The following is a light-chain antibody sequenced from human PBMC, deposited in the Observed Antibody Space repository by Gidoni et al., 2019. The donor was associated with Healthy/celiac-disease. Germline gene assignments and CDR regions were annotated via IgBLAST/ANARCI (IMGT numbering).Light chain of an antibody. CDR3: CSYAGSSTWV. CDR1: SSDVGSYNL. Sequence: QSALTQPASESGSPGQSITISCTGTSSDVGSYNLVSWYQQHPGKAPKLMIYEGSKRPSGVSNRFSGSKSGNTASLTISGLQAEDEADYYCCSYAGSSTWVVGGGTKLTVL. V-gene: IGLV2-23*01. CDR2: EGS. J-gene: IGLJ3*02.